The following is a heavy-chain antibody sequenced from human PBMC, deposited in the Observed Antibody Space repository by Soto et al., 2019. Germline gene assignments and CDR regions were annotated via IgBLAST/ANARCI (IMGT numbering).Heavy chain of an antibody. D-gene: IGHD3-22*01. CDR1: GGSISSGGYY. CDR3: ARAVMDLYDSSGYSNY. V-gene: IGHV4-31*03. Sequence: SEALSLTCTVSGGSISSGGYYWSWIRQHPGKGLEWIGYIYYSGSTYYNPSLKSRVTISVDTSKNQFSLKLSSVTAADTAVSYCARAVMDLYDSSGYSNYWGQGTLVTVSS. J-gene: IGHJ4*02. CDR2: IYYSGST.